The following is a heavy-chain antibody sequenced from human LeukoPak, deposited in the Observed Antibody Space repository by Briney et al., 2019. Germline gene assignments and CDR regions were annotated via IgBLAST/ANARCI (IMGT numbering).Heavy chain of an antibody. CDR3: TYSGSNYPDY. CDR2: INHSGST. D-gene: IGHD1-26*01. Sequence: PSETLSLTCAVFGGSFSSYFWSWIRQSPGKGLEWIGEINHSGSTNCNPSLKSRVTISLGTSKNQFSLRLSSVTAADTAVYYCTYSGSNYPDYWGQGTLVIVSS. V-gene: IGHV4-34*01. CDR1: GGSFSSYF. J-gene: IGHJ4*02.